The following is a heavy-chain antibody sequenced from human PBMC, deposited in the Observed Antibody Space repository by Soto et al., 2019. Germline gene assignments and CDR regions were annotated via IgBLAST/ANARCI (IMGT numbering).Heavy chain of an antibody. V-gene: IGHV1-69*01. CDR3: ARASPVICGGDPCYRLDSSFDS. Sequence: QVQLVQSGAEVRKPGSSLRVSCKSSGATFSTTGISWVRQAPGQGLEWMGGIIPLFGTPKYARKFQGRVSITADESKNTGYMELNSLRPDDAAVYYCARASPVICGGDPCYRLDSSFDSWGQGSLVIVSS. J-gene: IGHJ5*01. D-gene: IGHD2-21*02. CDR2: IIPLFGTP. CDR1: GATFSTTG.